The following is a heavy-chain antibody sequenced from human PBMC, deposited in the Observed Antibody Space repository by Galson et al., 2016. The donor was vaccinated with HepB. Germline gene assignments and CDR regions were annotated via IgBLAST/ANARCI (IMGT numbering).Heavy chain of an antibody. V-gene: IGHV6-1*01. Sequence: CAISGDSVSSNSVAWDWIRQSPSRGPEWLGRTYRRSTYYNDDTESVKGRITINTDTSKNQISLGLTSVTASDTAVYYCARVKSKTKGFIATRRGGLDVWGQGTTVTVSS. CDR2: TYRRSTYYN. CDR1: GDSVSSNSVA. J-gene: IGHJ6*02. CDR3: ARVKSKTKGFIATRRGGLDV. D-gene: IGHD6-6*01.